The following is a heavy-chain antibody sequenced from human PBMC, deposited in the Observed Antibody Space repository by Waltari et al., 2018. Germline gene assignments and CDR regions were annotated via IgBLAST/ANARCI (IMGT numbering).Heavy chain of an antibody. CDR2: INAGNGNT. D-gene: IGHD6-19*01. J-gene: IGHJ5*02. CDR1: GYTFTSYA. V-gene: IGHV1-3*01. CDR3: ARDQEQWLEEDDWFDP. Sequence: QVQLVQSGAEVKKPGASVKVSCKASGYTFTSYAMHWVRQAPGQRLEWMGWINAGNGNTKYSQKFQGRVTITRDTSASTAYMELSSLRSEDTAVYYCARDQEQWLEEDDWFDPWGQGTLVTVSS.